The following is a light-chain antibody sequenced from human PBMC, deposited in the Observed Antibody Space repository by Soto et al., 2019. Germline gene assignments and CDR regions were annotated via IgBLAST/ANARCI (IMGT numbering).Light chain of an antibody. V-gene: IGKV1-5*01. CDR1: QSISRW. J-gene: IGKJ1*01. Sequence: DIQMTQSPSTLSASVGDRVTITCRASQSISRWLAWYQQRPGEAPKLLISDASNLESGVPSRFSGRGSGTEFTLTIRNLQPDDFATYYCQQYHTYSTFGQGTKVEIK. CDR3: QQYHTYST. CDR2: DAS.